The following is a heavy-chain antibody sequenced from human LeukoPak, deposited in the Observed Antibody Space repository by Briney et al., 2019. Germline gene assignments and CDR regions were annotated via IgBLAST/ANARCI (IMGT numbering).Heavy chain of an antibody. CDR3: AREWGPNAWFDP. V-gene: IGHV1-8*01. CDR1: GYTFTSYD. J-gene: IGHJ5*02. CDR2: MNPNSVNT. D-gene: IGHD7-27*01. Sequence: ASVKVSCKASGYTFTSYDINWVRQATGRGLEWMGWMNPNSVNTGYAQKFQGRVTMTRNTSISTAYMELSSLRSEDTAVYYCAREWGPNAWFDPWGQGTLVTVSS.